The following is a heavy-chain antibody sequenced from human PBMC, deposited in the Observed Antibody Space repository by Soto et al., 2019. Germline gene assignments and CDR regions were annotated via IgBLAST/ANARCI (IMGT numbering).Heavy chain of an antibody. CDR3: APTLVAGLGYYFDY. D-gene: IGHD6-19*01. CDR1: GFSLSTTRVG. V-gene: IGHV2-5*02. J-gene: IGHJ4*02. Sequence: QITLKESGPTLVKPTQTLTLTCTFSGFSLSTTRVGVGWIRQPPGKALEWLALIYWDDDKRYSPFLKSRLTNTKEHSKTQVVLTMTNMDPMDTATYFCAPTLVAGLGYYFDYWGQGTLVTVSS. CDR2: IYWDDDK.